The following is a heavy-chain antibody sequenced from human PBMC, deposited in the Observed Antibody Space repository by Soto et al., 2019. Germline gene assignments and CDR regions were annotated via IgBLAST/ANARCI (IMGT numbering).Heavy chain of an antibody. Sequence: GGSLRLSCAASGFTFSSYNMNWGLQAPGKGLEWVSSISSSSSYIYYADSVRGRFTISRDNAKNSLYLQMNSLRAEDTAVYYCARVIVSTGNDYWGQGTLVTVSS. D-gene: IGHD5-12*01. CDR2: ISSSSSYI. V-gene: IGHV3-21*01. CDR3: ARVIVSTGNDY. J-gene: IGHJ4*02. CDR1: GFTFSSYN.